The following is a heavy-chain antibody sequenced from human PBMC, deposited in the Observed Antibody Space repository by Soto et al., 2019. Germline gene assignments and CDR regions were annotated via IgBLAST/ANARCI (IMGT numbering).Heavy chain of an antibody. D-gene: IGHD4-17*01. V-gene: IGHV3-30*18. J-gene: IGHJ4*02. CDR2: ISYDGSNK. CDR3: AKDVSPQYGDSRYFHY. CDR1: GFTFSSYG. Sequence: PGGSLRLSCAASGFTFSSYGMHWVRQAPGKGLEWLAVISYDGSNKYYADSVKGRFTISRDNSKNTLYLQMNSLRAGDTAVYYCAKDVSPQYGDSRYFHYWGQGTLVTVSS.